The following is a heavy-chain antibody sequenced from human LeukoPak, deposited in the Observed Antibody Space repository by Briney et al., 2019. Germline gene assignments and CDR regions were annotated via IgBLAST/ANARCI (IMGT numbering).Heavy chain of an antibody. D-gene: IGHD3-10*01. V-gene: IGHV4-4*07. CDR3: ARDYPMVRWFDP. Sequence: SEALSLTCTVSGGSISSYYWSWIRQPAGNGLEWIGRIYTSGSTNYNPSLKSRVTMSVDTSKNQFSLKLSSVTAADTAVYYCARDYPMVRWFDPWGQGTLVTVSS. CDR2: IYTSGST. CDR1: GGSISSYY. J-gene: IGHJ5*02.